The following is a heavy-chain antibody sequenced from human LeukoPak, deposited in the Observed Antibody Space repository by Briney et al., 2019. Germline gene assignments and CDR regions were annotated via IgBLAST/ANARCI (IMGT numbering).Heavy chain of an antibody. D-gene: IGHD2-15*01. CDR3: ARDSGRVAATKSDAFDI. CDR1: GLTFSSYS. CDR2: ISSSSSTI. J-gene: IGHJ3*02. V-gene: IGHV3-48*01. Sequence: GGSLRLSCAASGLTFSSYSMNWVRQAPGKGLEWVSYISSSSSTIYYADSVKGRFTISRDNAKNSLYLQMNSLRAEDTAVYYCARDSGRVAATKSDAFDIWGQGTMVTVSS.